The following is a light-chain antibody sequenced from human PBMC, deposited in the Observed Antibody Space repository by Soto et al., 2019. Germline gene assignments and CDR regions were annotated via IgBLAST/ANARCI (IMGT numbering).Light chain of an antibody. Sequence: EIVMTQSPATLSVSPGERATLSCRASQSVSSNLALYQQKPGQAPRRLLYGASTRATGIPARLSGSGSGTEFTLTISSLESEDFSVYYCQQYNNWPEWTFGQGTNVEIK. J-gene: IGKJ1*01. CDR3: QQYNNWPEWT. CDR1: QSVSSN. CDR2: GAS. V-gene: IGKV3-15*01.